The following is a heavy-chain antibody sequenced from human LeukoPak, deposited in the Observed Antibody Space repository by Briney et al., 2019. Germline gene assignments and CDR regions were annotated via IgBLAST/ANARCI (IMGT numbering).Heavy chain of an antibody. J-gene: IGHJ3*02. Sequence: SETLSLTCTVSGGSISSYYWSWIRQPPGKGLEWIGSIYHSGRTNYNPSLKSRVTISVDTSKNQFSLKLSSVTAADTAVYYCAREGSGYHYAFDIWGQGTMVTVSS. CDR1: GGSISSYY. V-gene: IGHV4-59*01. D-gene: IGHD3-22*01. CDR3: AREGSGYHYAFDI. CDR2: IYHSGRT.